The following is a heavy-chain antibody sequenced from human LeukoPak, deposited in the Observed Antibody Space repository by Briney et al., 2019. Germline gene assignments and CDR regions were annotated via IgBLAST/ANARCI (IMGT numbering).Heavy chain of an antibody. CDR2: IYYSGST. J-gene: IGHJ5*02. D-gene: IGHD5-24*01. V-gene: IGHV4-31*03. CDR3: ARDHRLAGQYNWFDP. Sequence: SETLSLTCTVSGGSISSGGYYWSWIRQHPGRGLEWIGYIYYSGSTYYNPSLKSRVTISVDTSKNQFSLKLSSVTAADTAVYYCARDHRLAGQYNWFDPWGQGTLVTVSS. CDR1: GGSISSGGYY.